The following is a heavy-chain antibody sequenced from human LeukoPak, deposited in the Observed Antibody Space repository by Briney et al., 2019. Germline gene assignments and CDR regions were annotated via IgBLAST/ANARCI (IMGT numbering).Heavy chain of an antibody. J-gene: IGHJ4*02. V-gene: IGHV4-39*07. CDR2: IYYSGST. Sequence: SETLSLTCTVSGGSISSSSYYWGWIRQPPGKGLEWIGSIYYSGSTYYNPSLKSRVTISVDTSKNQFSLKLSSVTAADTAVYYCARSKVWREPRFDYWGQGTLVTVSS. CDR1: GGSISSSSYY. CDR3: ARSKVWREPRFDY. D-gene: IGHD1-26*01.